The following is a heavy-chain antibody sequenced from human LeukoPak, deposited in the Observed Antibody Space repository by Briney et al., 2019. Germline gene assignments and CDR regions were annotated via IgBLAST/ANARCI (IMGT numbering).Heavy chain of an antibody. J-gene: IGHJ6*02. CDR1: GFTFSDYY. D-gene: IGHD5-12*01. CDR2: ISSSGSTI. Sequence: GGSLRLSCAASGFTFSDYYMSWIRQAPGKGLEWVSYISSSGSTIYYADSVKGRFTISRDNAKNSLYLQMNSLRAEDTAVYYCASGVLVATFNGMDVWGQGTTVTVSS. V-gene: IGHV3-11*01. CDR3: ASGVLVATFNGMDV.